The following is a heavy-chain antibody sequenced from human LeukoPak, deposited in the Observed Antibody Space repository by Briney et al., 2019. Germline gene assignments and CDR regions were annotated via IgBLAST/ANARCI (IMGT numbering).Heavy chain of an antibody. J-gene: IGHJ4*02. Sequence: GGPLRLSCAASGFTFSSHALHWVRQAPGKGLEWVAVISYDGSNKFYADSAKGRFTISRDNSKNTLYLQMNSLRAVDTALYYCARNSGPYRTILYTLDYRYQGTLVTVSS. CDR1: GFTFSSHA. V-gene: IGHV3-30-3*01. D-gene: IGHD2-2*02. CDR2: ISYDGSNK. CDR3: ARNSGPYRTILYTLDY.